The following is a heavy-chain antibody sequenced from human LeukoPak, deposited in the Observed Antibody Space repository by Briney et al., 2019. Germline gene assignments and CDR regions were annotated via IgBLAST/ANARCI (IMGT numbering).Heavy chain of an antibody. Sequence: ASVKVSCKASGYTFTSYGISWARQAPGQGLEWMGWINPNNGGTNYAQKFQGRVTMTRDTSISTAYMELSRLRSDDTAVYYCASLTDLYYFDYWGQGTLVTVSS. CDR1: GYTFTSYG. CDR2: INPNNGGT. J-gene: IGHJ4*02. D-gene: IGHD1-14*01. V-gene: IGHV1-2*02. CDR3: ASLTDLYYFDY.